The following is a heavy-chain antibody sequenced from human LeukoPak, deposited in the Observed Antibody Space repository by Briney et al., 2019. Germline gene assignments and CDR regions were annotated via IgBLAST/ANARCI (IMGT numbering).Heavy chain of an antibody. J-gene: IGHJ4*02. Sequence: GGSLRLSCAASGFTVSSNYMSWVCQAPGKGLEWVGRIKSKVDGETTDYAAPVKGRFTVSRDDSNNMVYLQMNSLKIEDTAVYYCAIDEPNYAPYDFDYWGQGTLVTVSS. CDR2: IKSKVDGETT. D-gene: IGHD4/OR15-4a*01. CDR3: AIDEPNYAPYDFDY. V-gene: IGHV3-15*01. CDR1: GFTVSSNY.